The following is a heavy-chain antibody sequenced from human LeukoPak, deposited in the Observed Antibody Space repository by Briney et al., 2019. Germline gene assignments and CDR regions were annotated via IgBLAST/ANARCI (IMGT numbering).Heavy chain of an antibody. V-gene: IGHV4-59*01. CDR3: ARVLTHYYDSSGYLYYFDY. J-gene: IGHJ4*02. D-gene: IGHD3-22*01. Sequence: SETLSLTCTVSGGSISSYYWSWIRQPPGKGLEWIGYIYYSGSTNYNPSLKSRVTISVDTSKNQFSLKLSSVTAADTAVYYCARVLTHYYDSSGYLYYFDYWGQGTLVTVSS. CDR2: IYYSGST. CDR1: GGSISSYY.